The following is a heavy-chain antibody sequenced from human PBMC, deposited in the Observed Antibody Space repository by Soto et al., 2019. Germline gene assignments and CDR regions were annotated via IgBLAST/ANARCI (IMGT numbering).Heavy chain of an antibody. CDR2: IIPILGIA. CDR3: SRSWYSYDILTGHQGAYSYCGDV. CDR1: GGTFSSYT. V-gene: IGHV1-69*02. D-gene: IGHD3-9*01. J-gene: IGHJ6*02. Sequence: QVQLVQSGAEVKKPGSSVKVSCKASGGTFSSYTISWVRQAPGQGLEWMGRIIPILGIANYAQKFQGRVTITADKYTSTAYMERGRLRSEETAVYSCSRSWYSYDILTGHQGAYSYCGDVWGQGTTVTVSS.